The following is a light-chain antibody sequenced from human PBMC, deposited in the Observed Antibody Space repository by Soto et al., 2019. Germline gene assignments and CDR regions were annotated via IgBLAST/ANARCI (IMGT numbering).Light chain of an antibody. CDR1: TSDVGAYNL. CDR3: CSYAGNFIWV. Sequence: QSVLTQPRSVSGSPGQSTTLSCDGSTSDVGAYNLVSWYQQHPGEAPKLMIYDVIKRPSGVPYRFSGSKSGNTASLTISGLQADDEADYYCCSYAGNFIWVFGGGTKVTVL. V-gene: IGLV2-11*01. CDR2: DVI. J-gene: IGLJ3*02.